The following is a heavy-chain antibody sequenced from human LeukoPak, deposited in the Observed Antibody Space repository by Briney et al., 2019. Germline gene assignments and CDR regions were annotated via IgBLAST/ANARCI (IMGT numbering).Heavy chain of an antibody. V-gene: IGHV4-4*02. J-gene: IGHJ5*02. CDR2: IYHSGST. D-gene: IGHD6-19*01. CDR1: GGSISSSNW. CDR3: ARGGIAVAKGTAFDP. Sequence: PSGTLSLTCAVSGGSISSSNWWSWVRQPPGKGLEWIGYIYHSGSTYYNPSLKSRVTISVDRSKNQFSLKLSSVTAADTAVYYCARGGIAVAKGTAFDPWGQGTLVTVSS.